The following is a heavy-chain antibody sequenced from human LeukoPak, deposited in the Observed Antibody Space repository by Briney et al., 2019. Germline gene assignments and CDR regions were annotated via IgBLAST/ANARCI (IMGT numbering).Heavy chain of an antibody. Sequence: KGGESLKISCKGSGYSFTSHWISWVRQMPGKGLEWMGRIDPSDSYTNYSPSFRGHVTISADKTINTAYLQWSSLKASDTAMYYCARHKHSSTWVELDPWGQGTLVTVSS. J-gene: IGHJ5*02. V-gene: IGHV5-10-1*01. CDR3: ARHKHSSTWVELDP. CDR2: IDPSDSYT. D-gene: IGHD6-13*01. CDR1: GYSFTSHW.